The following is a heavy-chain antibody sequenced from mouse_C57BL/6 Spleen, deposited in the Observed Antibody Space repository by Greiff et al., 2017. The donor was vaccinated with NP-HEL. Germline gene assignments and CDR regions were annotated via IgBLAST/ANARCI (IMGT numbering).Heavy chain of an antibody. CDR2: INPSSGYT. V-gene: IGHV1-4*01. CDR1: GYTFTSYT. D-gene: IGHD4-1*01. J-gene: IGHJ1*03. CDR3: AREKELGRDWYFDV. Sequence: VKVVESGAELARPGASVKMSCKASGYTFTSYTMHWVKQRPGQGLEWIGYINPSSGYTKYNQKFKDKATLTADKSSSTAYMQLSSLTSEDSAVYYCAREKELGRDWYFDVWGTGTTVTVSS.